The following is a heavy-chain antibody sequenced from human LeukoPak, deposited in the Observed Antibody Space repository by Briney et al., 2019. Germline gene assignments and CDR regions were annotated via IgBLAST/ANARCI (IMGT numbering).Heavy chain of an antibody. CDR1: GFTFSSYW. J-gene: IGHJ4*02. Sequence: GGSLRLSCAASGFTFSSYWMNWARQAPGKGLMWVSHINTDGTTTTYADSVRGRFTVSRDNAKNTLYLEMSRLRAEDTAVYFCARDNAYMFDYWGQGTQVAVSS. CDR2: INTDGTTT. CDR3: ARDNAYMFDY. V-gene: IGHV3-74*01. D-gene: IGHD2-2*01.